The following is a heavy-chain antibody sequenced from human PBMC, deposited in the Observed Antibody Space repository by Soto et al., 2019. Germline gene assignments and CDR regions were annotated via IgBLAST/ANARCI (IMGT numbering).Heavy chain of an antibody. CDR2: IKQDGSEK. V-gene: IGHV3-7*03. CDR1: GFTFSSYW. Sequence: PGGSLRLSCAASGFTFSSYWMSWVRQAPGKGLEWVANIKQDGSEKYYVDSVKGRFTISRDNAKNSLYLQMNSLRAEDTAVYYCARAIVAYDSSGYRPSHYFDYCGQGTLVTVSS. D-gene: IGHD3-22*01. J-gene: IGHJ4*02. CDR3: ARAIVAYDSSGYRPSHYFDY.